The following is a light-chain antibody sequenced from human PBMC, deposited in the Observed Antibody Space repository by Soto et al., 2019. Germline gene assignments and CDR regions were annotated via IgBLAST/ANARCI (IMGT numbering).Light chain of an antibody. V-gene: IGKV3-15*01. J-gene: IGKJ5*01. Sequence: DIVMTQSPSTLSVSPGDRATLSCMASQSVSSNLAWYQQKPAQAPKLLIYDASTRATVIPPRFSGSGAGTEFTPTISSLQSQDFAVYYCQQHNDWSPITFGQGTRLEI. CDR1: QSVSSN. CDR3: QQHNDWSPIT. CDR2: DAS.